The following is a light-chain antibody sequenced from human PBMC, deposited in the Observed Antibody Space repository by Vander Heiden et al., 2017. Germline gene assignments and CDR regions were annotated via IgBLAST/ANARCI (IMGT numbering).Light chain of an antibody. V-gene: IGKV3-20*01. J-gene: IGKJ5*01. Sequence: EMVLTQTPGTLSLSPGERATLSCRASQSVISSYLAWYQQKPGQSPRLLLYGASSSATGIPDRFSGSGSGTDFTLTISRLEPEDFALYYCQQYGNSPFTFGQGTRLEIK. CDR2: GAS. CDR3: QQYGNSPFT. CDR1: QSVISSY.